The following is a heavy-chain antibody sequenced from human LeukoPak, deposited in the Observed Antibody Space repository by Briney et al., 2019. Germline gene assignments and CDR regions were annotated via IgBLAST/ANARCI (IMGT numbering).Heavy chain of an antibody. V-gene: IGHV3-23*01. J-gene: IGHJ4*02. Sequence: GGTLRLSCAAAGFTFRRYGMSWARQAPGKGLEWVSAISGSGGSTFYADSVKGRFTISRDNSKNTLYLQMNSLRAEDTAVYYCARAGALRPDYWGQGTLVTVSS. CDR1: GFTFRRYG. CDR2: ISGSGGST. CDR3: ARAGALRPDY.